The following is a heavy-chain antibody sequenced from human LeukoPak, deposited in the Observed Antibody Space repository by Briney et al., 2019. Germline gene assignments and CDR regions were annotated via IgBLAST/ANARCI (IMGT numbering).Heavy chain of an antibody. V-gene: IGHV1-3*03. CDR2: INAGNGNT. CDR1: GYTFTSYA. CDR3: ARDVKGYNNWFDP. Sequence: ASVKVSCKASGYTFTSYAMHWVRQAPGQRLEWMGWINAGNGNTKYSQEFQGRVAITRDTSASTAYMELSSLRSEDTAVYYCARDVKGYNNWFDPWGQGTLVTVSS. J-gene: IGHJ5*02. D-gene: IGHD5-24*01.